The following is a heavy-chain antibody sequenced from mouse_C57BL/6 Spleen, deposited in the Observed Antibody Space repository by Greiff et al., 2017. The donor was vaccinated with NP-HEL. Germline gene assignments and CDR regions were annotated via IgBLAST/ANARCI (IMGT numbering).Heavy chain of an antibody. CDR3: ARGGTAQATLGY. J-gene: IGHJ2*01. D-gene: IGHD3-2*02. V-gene: IGHV1-55*01. CDR2: IYPGSGST. CDR1: GYTFTSYW. Sequence: QVQLQQPGAELVKPGASVKMSCKASGYTFTSYWITWVKQRPGQGLEWIGDIYPGSGSTNYNEKFKSKATLTVDTSSSTAYMQLSSLTSEDSAVYYCARGGTAQATLGYWGQGTTLTVSS.